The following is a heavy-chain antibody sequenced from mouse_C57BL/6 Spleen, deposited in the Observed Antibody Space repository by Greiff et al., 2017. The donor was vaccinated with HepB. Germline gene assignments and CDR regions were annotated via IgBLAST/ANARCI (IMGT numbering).Heavy chain of an antibody. CDR2: INPNNGGT. V-gene: IGHV1-26*01. CDR1: GYTFTDYY. CDR3: ARSLTGTDYAMDY. Sequence: EVQLQQSGPELVKPGASVKISCKASGYTFTDYYMNWVKQSHGKSLEWIGDINPNNGGTSYNQKFKGKATLTVDKSSSTAYMELRSLTSEDSAVYYCARSLTGTDYAMDYWGQGTSVTVSS. J-gene: IGHJ4*01. D-gene: IGHD4-1*01.